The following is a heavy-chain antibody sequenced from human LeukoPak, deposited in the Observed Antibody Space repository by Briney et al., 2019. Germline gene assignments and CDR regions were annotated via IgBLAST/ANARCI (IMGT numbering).Heavy chain of an antibody. Sequence: GGSLRLSCTASRFTLSSYGMSWVRQAPGKGLEWVANIKQDGSEKYYVDSVKGRFTISRDNAKNSLYLQMNSLRAEDTAMYYCARGRALVGNPLHYMDVWGEGNTVTVSS. CDR1: RFTLSSYG. CDR2: IKQDGSEK. J-gene: IGHJ6*03. V-gene: IGHV3-7*01. CDR3: ARGRALVGNPLHYMDV. D-gene: IGHD1-26*01.